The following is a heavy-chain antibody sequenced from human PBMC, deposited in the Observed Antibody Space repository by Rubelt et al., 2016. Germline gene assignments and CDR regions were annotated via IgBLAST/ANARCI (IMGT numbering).Heavy chain of an antibody. D-gene: IGHD3-3*01. CDR3: AREGYVWSGYRDYYYYYGMDV. J-gene: IGHJ6*02. Sequence: QLVQSGTEVKKPGASVKVSCKASGYTFTSYGISWVRQAPGQGLEWMGWISAYNGNTNYAQKLQGRVTMTTDTSTGAGYMELRGRGSDDTAVYYWAREGYVWSGYRDYYYYYGMDVWGQGTTVTVSS. CDR1: GYTFTSYG. CDR2: ISAYNGNT. V-gene: IGHV1-18*01.